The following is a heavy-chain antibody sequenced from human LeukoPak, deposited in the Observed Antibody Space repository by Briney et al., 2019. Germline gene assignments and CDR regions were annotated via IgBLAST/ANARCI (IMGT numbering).Heavy chain of an antibody. CDR2: IFTSGST. J-gene: IGHJ6*03. CDR3: ARLVEVAANFFYYYYYYMDV. CDR1: GGSISSGSYY. D-gene: IGHD2-15*01. Sequence: TSETLSLTCTVSGGSISSGSYYWSWIRQPAGKGLEWIGRIFTSGSTKYNPSLKSRVTISVDTSKNQFSLMLSSVTAADTAVYYCARLVEVAANFFYYYYYYMDVWGKGTTVTISS. V-gene: IGHV4-61*02.